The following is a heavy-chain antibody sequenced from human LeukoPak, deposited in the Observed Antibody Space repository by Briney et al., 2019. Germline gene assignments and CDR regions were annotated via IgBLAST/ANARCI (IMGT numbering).Heavy chain of an antibody. J-gene: IGHJ4*02. CDR2: ISSSGSTI. D-gene: IGHD3-3*01. V-gene: IGHV3-11*01. CDR3: ARDPYDFWSGYSPNPTFDY. Sequence: NPGGSLRLSCAAAGFTFSDYYMSWIRQAPGKGLEWVSYISSSGSTIYYADSVKGRFTISRDKAKNSLYLQMNSLRAEDTAVYYCARDPYDFWSGYSPNPTFDYWGQGTLVTVSS. CDR1: GFTFSDYY.